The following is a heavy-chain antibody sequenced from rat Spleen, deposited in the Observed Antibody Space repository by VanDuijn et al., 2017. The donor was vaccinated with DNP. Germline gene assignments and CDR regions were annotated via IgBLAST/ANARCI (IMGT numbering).Heavy chain of an antibody. Sequence: EVKLVESGGGLVQPGRSLKLSCAASGFNFHDYWMGWVRQAPGKGLEWIGEINKDSSIINYTPSLKDKFTISRDNAQNTLYLQMSKLGSEDTAIYYCTTRGDGNDNRFAYWGQGTLVTVSS. CDR3: TTRGDGNDNRFAY. D-gene: IGHD1-11*01. CDR2: INKDSSII. J-gene: IGHJ3*01. V-gene: IGHV4-2*01. CDR1: GFNFHDYW.